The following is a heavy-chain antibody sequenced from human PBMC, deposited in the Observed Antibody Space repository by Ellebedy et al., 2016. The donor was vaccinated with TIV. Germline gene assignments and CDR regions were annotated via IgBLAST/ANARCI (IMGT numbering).Heavy chain of an antibody. CDR2: IYSGGST. J-gene: IGHJ4*02. V-gene: IGHV3-66*01. D-gene: IGHD5-18*01. Sequence: GESLKISCAASGFTVSSNYMSWVRQAPGKGLEWVSVIYSGGSTYYADSVKGRFTISRDNSKNTLYLQMNSLRAEDTAMYYCARGGYGWDYWGQGTLVTVSS. CDR3: ARGGYGWDY. CDR1: GFTVSSNY.